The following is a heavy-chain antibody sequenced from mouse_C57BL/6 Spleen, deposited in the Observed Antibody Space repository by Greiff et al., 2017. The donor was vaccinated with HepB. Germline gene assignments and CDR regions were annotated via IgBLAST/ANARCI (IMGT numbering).Heavy chain of an antibody. CDR2: IYPGDGDT. CDR3: AKSHWDTVYFDY. CDR1: GYAFSSYW. D-gene: IGHD4-1*01. Sequence: QVQLQQSGAELVKPGASVKISCKASGYAFSSYWMNWVKQRPGKGLEWIGQIYPGDGDTNYNGKLKGKATLTADKSSSTAYMQLSHLTSEDSAVYFCAKSHWDTVYFDYWGQGATLTVSS. J-gene: IGHJ2*01. V-gene: IGHV1-80*01.